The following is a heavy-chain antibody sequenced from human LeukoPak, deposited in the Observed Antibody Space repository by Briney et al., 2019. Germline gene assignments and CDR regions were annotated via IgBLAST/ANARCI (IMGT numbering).Heavy chain of an antibody. D-gene: IGHD3-22*01. V-gene: IGHV4-4*07. Sequence: SETLSLTCTVSGGSISSYYWSWIRRPAGKGLEWIGRIYTSGSTNYNPSLKSRVTMSVDTSKNQFSLKLSSVTAADTAVYYCARGKGYYDSSGYWRGMDVWGQGTTVTVSS. J-gene: IGHJ6*02. CDR3: ARGKGYYDSSGYWRGMDV. CDR2: IYTSGST. CDR1: GGSISSYY.